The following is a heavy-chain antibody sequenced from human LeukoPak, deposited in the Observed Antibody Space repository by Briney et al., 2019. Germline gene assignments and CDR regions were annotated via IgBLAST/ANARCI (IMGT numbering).Heavy chain of an antibody. CDR3: ARGMHYDFWSGYYFDY. V-gene: IGHV1-46*01. D-gene: IGHD3-3*01. CDR2: INPSGGST. J-gene: IGHJ4*02. CDR1: GYTFTSYY. Sequence: GASVKVSCKASGYTFTSYYIHWVRQAPGQGPEWMGIINPSGGSTSYAQKFQGRVTMTRDTSTSTVYMELSGLRSEDTAVYYCARGMHYDFWSGYYFDYWGQGTLVTVSS.